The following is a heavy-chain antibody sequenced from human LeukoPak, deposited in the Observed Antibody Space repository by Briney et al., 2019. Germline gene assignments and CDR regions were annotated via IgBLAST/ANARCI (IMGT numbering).Heavy chain of an antibody. CDR2: IRSSSET. J-gene: IGHJ5*02. CDR1: GFIFSQYS. Sequence: GGSLRLSCAASGFIFSQYSMNWVRQAPGKGLEWVSHIRSSSETFYADSVKGRFTISRDNARNSLYLQMNNLRGEGTAIYYCARDAGNSGYGCDLWGQGTLVTVSS. CDR3: ARDAGNSGYGCDL. V-gene: IGHV3-48*01. D-gene: IGHD5-12*01.